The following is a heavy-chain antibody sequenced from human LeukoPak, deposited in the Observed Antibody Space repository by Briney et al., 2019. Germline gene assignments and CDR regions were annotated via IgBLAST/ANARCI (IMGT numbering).Heavy chain of an antibody. Sequence: GGSLRLSCAASGSTFSDYYMSWIRQAPGKGLEWVSYISSSGSTIHYADSVQGRFTISRDNAKNSLFLQMSSLRAEDTALYFCARGGYSYGYAGVSPHYMAIWGKGTMVTVSS. V-gene: IGHV3-11*01. CDR2: ISSSGSTI. D-gene: IGHD5-18*01. CDR1: GSTFSDYY. J-gene: IGHJ6*03. CDR3: ARGGYSYGYAGVSPHYMAI.